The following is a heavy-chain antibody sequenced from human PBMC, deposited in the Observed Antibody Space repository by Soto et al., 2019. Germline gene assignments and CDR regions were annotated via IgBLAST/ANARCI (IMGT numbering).Heavy chain of an antibody. D-gene: IGHD2-15*01. CDR1: GFTFSSYA. J-gene: IGHJ3*02. V-gene: IGHV3-23*01. CDR2: ISGSGGST. Sequence: GGSLRLSCAASGFTFSSYAMSWVRQAPGKGLEWVSAISGSGGSTYYADSVKGRFTISRDNSKNTLYRQRNSLRAEDTAVYYCAKDRVVVAVRDPFDIWGQGTMVTVSS. CDR3: AKDRVVVAVRDPFDI.